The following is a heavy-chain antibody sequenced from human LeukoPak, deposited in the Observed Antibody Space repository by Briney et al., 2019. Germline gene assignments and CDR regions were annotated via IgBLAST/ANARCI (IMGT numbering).Heavy chain of an antibody. D-gene: IGHD3-9*01. Sequence: GGSLRLSCAASGFTFSSYSMNWVRQAPGKGLEWVSSISSSSSYIYYADSVKGRFTISRDNAKNSLYLQMNSLRAEDTAVYYCARIETYYDILTGYYGDYYYYMDVWGKGTTVTVSS. J-gene: IGHJ6*03. CDR3: ARIETYYDILTGYYGDYYYYMDV. CDR2: ISSSSSYI. CDR1: GFTFSSYS. V-gene: IGHV3-21*01.